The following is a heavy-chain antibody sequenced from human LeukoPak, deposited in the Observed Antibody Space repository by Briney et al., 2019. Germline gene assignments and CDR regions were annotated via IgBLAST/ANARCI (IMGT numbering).Heavy chain of an antibody. CDR3: AREECPSDYGDYGDY. V-gene: IGHV3-7*01. CDR1: RVTFNVYW. CDR2: IKKDGTAK. J-gene: IGHJ4*02. Sequence: GGSLRLSCAAPRVTFNVYWISWGRQAPGKGLGWVANIKKDGTAKYYVDSVKGRFTVSRDNAKNLMFLEMDSLTDEQSAVYNCAREECPSDYGDYGDYWGQGTRVIVSP. D-gene: IGHD4-17*01.